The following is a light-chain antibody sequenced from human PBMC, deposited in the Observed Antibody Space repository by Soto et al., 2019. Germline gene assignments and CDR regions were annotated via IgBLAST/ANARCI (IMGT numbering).Light chain of an antibody. V-gene: IGLV4-69*01. Sequence: QSVLTQSPSASASLGASVKLTCTLSSGHSSYAIAWHQQQPEKGPRYLMKFNSDGSHSKGDGIPDRFSGSSSGAEHYLTISSLQSEDEADYYCQTWGTGIVVFGGGTKLTVL. CDR2: FNSDGSH. CDR1: SGHSSYA. J-gene: IGLJ2*01. CDR3: QTWGTGIVV.